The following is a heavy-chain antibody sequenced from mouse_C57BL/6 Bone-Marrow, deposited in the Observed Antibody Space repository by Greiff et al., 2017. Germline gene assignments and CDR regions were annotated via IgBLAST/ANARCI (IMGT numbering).Heavy chain of an antibody. D-gene: IGHD2-4*01. V-gene: IGHV1-4*01. J-gene: IGHJ3*01. CDR1: GYTFTSST. Sequence: QVHVKQSGADLARPGASVQMSCKASGYTFTSSTMHWVKHRPGQGLEWIGYITPSSGYPKYNQQFKDKATLTADKSSSTAYMLLSSLPSKDSPVNYCARGSDYAWFAYWGQGTLGTVSA. CDR2: ITPSSGYP. CDR3: ARGSDYAWFAY.